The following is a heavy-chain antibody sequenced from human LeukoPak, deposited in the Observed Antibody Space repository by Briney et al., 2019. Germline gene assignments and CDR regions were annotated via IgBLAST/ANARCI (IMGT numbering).Heavy chain of an antibody. V-gene: IGHV3-49*03. J-gene: IGHJ4*02. CDR1: GFTFGDYA. CDR2: ISSKAYGGTT. Sequence: PGGSLRLSCTASGFTFGDYAMSWFRQAPGKGLEWVGFISSKAYGGTTEYAASVKGRFTISRDDSKIIAYLQMNSLKTEDTAVYYCTRDLYYDSSGYYYAPFDYWGQGTLVTVSS. CDR3: TRDLYYDSSGYYYAPFDY. D-gene: IGHD3-22*01.